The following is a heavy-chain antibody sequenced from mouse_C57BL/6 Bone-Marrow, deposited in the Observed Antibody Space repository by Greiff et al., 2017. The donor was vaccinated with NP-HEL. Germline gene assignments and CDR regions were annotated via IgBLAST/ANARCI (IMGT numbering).Heavy chain of an antibody. J-gene: IGHJ3*01. V-gene: IGHV1-64*01. D-gene: IGHD1-1*01. CDR3: ARGELLRSWFAY. Sequence: QLQQPGAELVKPGASVKLSCKASGYTFTSYWMHWVKQRPGQGLEWIGMIHPNSGSTNYNEKFKSKATLTVDKSSSTAYMQLSSLTSEDSAVYYWARGELLRSWFAYWGQGTLVTVSA. CDR1: GYTFTSYW. CDR2: IHPNSGST.